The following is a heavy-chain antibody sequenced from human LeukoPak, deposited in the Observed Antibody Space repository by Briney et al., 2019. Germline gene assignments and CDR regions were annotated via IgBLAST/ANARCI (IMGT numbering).Heavy chain of an antibody. CDR3: ARDLRPYAPTPDY. CDR1: GYIFTTYY. Sequence: EASVKVSCKASGYIFTTYYMHWLRQAPGQGPEWMGIINPRGGSTDYAQKFQGRVTMTSDTSTSTAYMELRSLRSDDTAVYYCARDLRPYAPTPDYWGQGTLVTVSS. D-gene: IGHD2-8*01. V-gene: IGHV1-46*01. CDR2: INPRGGST. J-gene: IGHJ4*02.